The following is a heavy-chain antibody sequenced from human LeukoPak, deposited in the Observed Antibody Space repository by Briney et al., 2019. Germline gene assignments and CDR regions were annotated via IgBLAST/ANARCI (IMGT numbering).Heavy chain of an antibody. D-gene: IGHD3-22*01. CDR2: IWYDGSDK. CDR1: GFTFNTYG. Sequence: GRSLRLSCAASGFTFNTYGMNWVRQAPGKGLEWVAIIWYDGSDKYYAESVKGRFTISRDSAKNSLYLQMNSLRAEDTAVYYCARTGKPDSSGYDAFDIWGQGTMVTVSS. CDR3: ARTGKPDSSGYDAFDI. V-gene: IGHV3-33*03. J-gene: IGHJ3*02.